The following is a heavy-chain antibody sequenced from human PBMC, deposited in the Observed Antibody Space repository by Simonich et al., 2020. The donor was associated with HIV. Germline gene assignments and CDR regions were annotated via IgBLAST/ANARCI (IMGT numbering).Heavy chain of an antibody. V-gene: IGHV4-34*01. CDR2: INHGGRT. CDR1: GGSFSGYY. Sequence: QVQLHQWGAGLLQSSETLSLTCAVYGGSFSGYYWNWIRQPPGKGLEWIAEINHGGRTNYNPSLKSRVTILLDTSKNQFSLKLASVTATDTALYYCARSPSENWDYYFDYWSQGTLVTVSS. D-gene: IGHD1-7*01. CDR3: ARSPSENWDYYFDY. J-gene: IGHJ4*02.